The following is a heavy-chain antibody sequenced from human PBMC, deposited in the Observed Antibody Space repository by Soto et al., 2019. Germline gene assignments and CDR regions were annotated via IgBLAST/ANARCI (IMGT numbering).Heavy chain of an antibody. J-gene: IGHJ6*03. CDR1: GYTFTSYD. D-gene: IGHD4-17*01. CDR3: ARGPLRYYYYYMDV. CDR2: MNPNSGNT. Sequence: ASVKVSCKASGYTFTSYDINWVRQATGQGLEWMGWMNPNSGNTGYAQKFQGRVTMTRNTSISTAYMELSSLRSEDTAVYYCARGPLRYYYYYMDVWGKGTTVTVSS. V-gene: IGHV1-8*01.